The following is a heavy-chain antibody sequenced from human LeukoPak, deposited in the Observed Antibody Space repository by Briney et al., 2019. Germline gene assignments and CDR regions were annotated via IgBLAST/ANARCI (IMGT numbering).Heavy chain of an antibody. V-gene: IGHV1-69*13. J-gene: IGHJ4*02. Sequence: ASVKVSCQASGGTFISYAISWVRQAPGQGLEWMGGIIPIFGTANAAEQFQGRVKITADEPKSTAYMELSSLRSEGTAVYYCARAQVDYDFWSGYYGAYWGQGTLVTVAS. CDR1: GGTFISYA. CDR3: ARAQVDYDFWSGYYGAY. CDR2: IIPIFGTA. D-gene: IGHD3-3*01.